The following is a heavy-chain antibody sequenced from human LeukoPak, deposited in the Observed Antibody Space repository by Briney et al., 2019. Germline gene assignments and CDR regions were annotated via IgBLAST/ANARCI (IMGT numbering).Heavy chain of an antibody. J-gene: IGHJ3*02. CDR1: GRSLSSGGSY. V-gene: IGHV4-31*03. CDR3: ARDMITFGGVSMHDAFDI. Sequence: SQTLSLTCTVSGRSLSSGGSYWSWLRQHPGRGLEWIGYIYYSGSTDYNPALKSRVTVTVDTSKNQFSLKLSSVTAADTAVYYCARDMITFGGVSMHDAFDIWGQGTMVTVSS. D-gene: IGHD3-16*01. CDR2: IYYSGST.